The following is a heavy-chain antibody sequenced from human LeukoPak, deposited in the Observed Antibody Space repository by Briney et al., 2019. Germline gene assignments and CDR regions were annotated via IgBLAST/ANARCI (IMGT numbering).Heavy chain of an antibody. CDR1: GFTFGDYA. Sequence: PGGSLRLSCTASGFTFGDYAMSWVRQAPGKGLEWVSSISSSSSYIYYADSVKGRFTISRDNAKNSLYLQMNSLRAEDTAVYYCARLKIPPGKTGAEYYYYMDVWGKGTTVTISS. V-gene: IGHV3-21*01. D-gene: IGHD2-8*02. J-gene: IGHJ6*03. CDR2: ISSSSSYI. CDR3: ARLKIPPGKTGAEYYYYMDV.